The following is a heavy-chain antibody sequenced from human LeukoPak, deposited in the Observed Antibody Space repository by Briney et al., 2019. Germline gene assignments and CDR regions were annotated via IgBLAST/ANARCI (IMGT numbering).Heavy chain of an antibody. CDR3: ASWYLGEYSSSWYRGADYDAFDI. Sequence: LGESLRLSCAASGFTFSSYSMNWVRQAPGKGLEWVSYISSSSSTIYYADSVKGRFTISRDNAKNSLYLQMNSLRAEDTAVYYCASWYLGEYSSSWYRGADYDAFDIWGQGTMVTVSS. J-gene: IGHJ3*02. V-gene: IGHV3-48*01. CDR1: GFTFSSYS. D-gene: IGHD6-13*01. CDR2: ISSSSSTI.